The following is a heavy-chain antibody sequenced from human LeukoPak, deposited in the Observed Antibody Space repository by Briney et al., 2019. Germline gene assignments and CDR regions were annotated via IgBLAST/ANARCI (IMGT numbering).Heavy chain of an antibody. V-gene: IGHV1-2*02. CDR2: INPNSGVT. J-gene: IGHJ6*03. CDR3: ASELTETRYCSSTSCPTSMDV. Sequence: ASVKVSCKASGYTFTGYYMHWVRQAPGQGLEWMRWINPNSGVTKYAQKFQGRVTMTRDTSISTAYMELSRLRSDDTALYYCASELTETRYCSSTSCPTSMDVWGKGTTVTVSS. D-gene: IGHD2-2*01. CDR1: GYTFTGYY.